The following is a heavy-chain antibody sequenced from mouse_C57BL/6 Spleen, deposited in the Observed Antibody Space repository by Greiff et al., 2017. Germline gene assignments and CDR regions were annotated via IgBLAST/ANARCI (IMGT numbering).Heavy chain of an antibody. V-gene: IGHV1-50*01. Sequence: VQLQQPGAELVKPGASVKLSCKASGYTFTSYWMQWVKQRPGQGLEWIGEIDPSDSYTNYNQKFKGKATLTVDTSSSTAYMQLSSLTSEDSAVYYCARLEDWGQGTTLTVSS. J-gene: IGHJ2*01. CDR1: GYTFTSYW. CDR2: IDPSDSYT. CDR3: ARLED.